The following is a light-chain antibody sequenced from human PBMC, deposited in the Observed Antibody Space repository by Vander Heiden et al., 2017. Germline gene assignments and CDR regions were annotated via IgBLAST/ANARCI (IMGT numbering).Light chain of an antibody. V-gene: IGLV3-21*02. Sequence: STALTPPPPASAVPAQTAMTPCGGNNIGSKSVYWYQQKPGQAPVLLIDNDNDRPSGIPDRFSGSNSGNTATLTISRVEAEDEADYYCQVWDSSSDVVFGGGTKLTVL. CDR2: NDN. CDR1: NIGSKS. J-gene: IGLJ2*01. CDR3: QVWDSSSDVV.